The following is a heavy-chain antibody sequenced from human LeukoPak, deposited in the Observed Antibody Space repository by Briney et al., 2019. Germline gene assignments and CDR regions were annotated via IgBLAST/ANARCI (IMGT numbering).Heavy chain of an antibody. V-gene: IGHV4-61*10. Sequence: PSETLSLTCTVSGGSISSGSYYWSWIRQPAGKGLEWIGYIYYSGSTNYNPSLKSRVTISVDTSKNQFSLKLSSVTAADTAVYYCARLEMATIYYFDYWGQGTLVTVSS. CDR2: IYYSGST. J-gene: IGHJ4*02. CDR3: ARLEMATIYYFDY. D-gene: IGHD5-24*01. CDR1: GGSISSGSYY.